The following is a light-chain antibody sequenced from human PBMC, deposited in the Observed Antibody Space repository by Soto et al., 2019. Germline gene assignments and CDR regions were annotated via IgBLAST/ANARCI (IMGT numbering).Light chain of an antibody. V-gene: IGKV1-39*01. Sequence: DVPMTQSPSSLSASVGDRVTITCRASQNIKNYLSWYQQKPGKAPRVVIFGASLLQSGVPSTFGASGSGTDFTLTISSLRPDDFATYYCLQSHSTPLTFGQGTRLDI. CDR3: LQSHSTPLT. J-gene: IGKJ5*01. CDR1: QNIKNY. CDR2: GAS.